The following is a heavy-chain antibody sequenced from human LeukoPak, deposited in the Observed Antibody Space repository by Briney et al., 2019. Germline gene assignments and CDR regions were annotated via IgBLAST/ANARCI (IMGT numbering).Heavy chain of an antibody. CDR2: INSDGSST. D-gene: IGHD4-17*01. CDR3: ARWETTVTTLDY. V-gene: IGHV3-74*01. CDR1: GFTFSSHW. J-gene: IGHJ4*02. Sequence: PGGSLRLSCAASGFTFSSHWMHWVRQAPGKGLVWVSRINSDGSSTTYADSVKGRFTISRDNAKNTLYLQMNSLRAEDTAVYYCARWETTVTTLDYWGQGTLVTVSS.